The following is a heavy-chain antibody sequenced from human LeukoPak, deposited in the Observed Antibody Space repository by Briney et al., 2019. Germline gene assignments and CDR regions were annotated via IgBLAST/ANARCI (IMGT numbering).Heavy chain of an antibody. CDR3: ARGGKCRSNY. Sequence: SGTLSLTCAVYGGSFTGYYWSWIRQPPGNGLEWIGEINHSGSTTNNPTLKSQVTISVDTSKNQFSLMLSSVTAADTAVYYCARGGKCRSNYRGEGTLVTVSS. J-gene: IGHJ4*02. CDR2: INHSGST. V-gene: IGHV4-34*01. D-gene: IGHD5/OR15-5a*01. CDR1: GGSFTGYY.